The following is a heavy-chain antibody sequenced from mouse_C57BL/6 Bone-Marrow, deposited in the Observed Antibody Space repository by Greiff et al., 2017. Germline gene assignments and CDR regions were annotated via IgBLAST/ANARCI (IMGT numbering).Heavy chain of an antibody. J-gene: IGHJ4*01. Sequence: EVQVVESGGDLVKPGGSLKLSCAASGFTFSSYGMSWVRQTPDKRLEWVATISSGGSYTYYQDSVKGRFTISRDNAKNTLYLQMSSLQSEDTAMYYCARGIQRRLHKGYYYAMDYWGQGTSVTVSS. V-gene: IGHV5-6*01. CDR3: ARGIQRRLHKGYYYAMDY. D-gene: IGHD3-2*02. CDR1: GFTFSSYG. CDR2: ISSGGSYT.